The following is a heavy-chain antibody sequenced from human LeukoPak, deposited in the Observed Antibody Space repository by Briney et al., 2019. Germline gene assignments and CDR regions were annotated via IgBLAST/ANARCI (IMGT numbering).Heavy chain of an antibody. V-gene: IGHV3-30*18. CDR1: GFTFSSYG. CDR3: AKGWGAAVAGTRPPYDY. CDR2: ISYDGSNK. D-gene: IGHD6-19*01. Sequence: GGSLRLSCAASGFTFSSYGMHWVRQAPGKGLEWVAVISYDGSNKYYADSVKGRFTISRDNSKNTLYLQMNSLRAEDTAVYYCAKGWGAAVAGTRPPYDYWGQGTLVTVSS. J-gene: IGHJ4*02.